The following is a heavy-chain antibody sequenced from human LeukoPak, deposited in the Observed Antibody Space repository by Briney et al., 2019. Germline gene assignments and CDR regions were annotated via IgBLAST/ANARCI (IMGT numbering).Heavy chain of an antibody. J-gene: IGHJ4*02. V-gene: IGHV4-34*01. CDR2: INHSGDT. CDR1: GGSLSPKY. Sequence: SETLSLTCAVSGGSLSPKYWSWIRQPPGKGLEWIGEINHSGDTFSNPSLESRVTMSVDASKNQFSLKMTSVTAADTAVYYCARADDYGDYPAPFDYWGQGTLVTVSS. D-gene: IGHD4-17*01. CDR3: ARADDYGDYPAPFDY.